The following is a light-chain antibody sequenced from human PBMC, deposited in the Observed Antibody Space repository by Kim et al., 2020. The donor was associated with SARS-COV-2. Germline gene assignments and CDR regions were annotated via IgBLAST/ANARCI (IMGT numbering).Light chain of an antibody. Sequence: DIVMTQSPLSLPVTPGEPASISCRSSQSLLHNNGYNYLDWYLQKPGQSPQLLIYLGSNRASGVPDRFSGSESGTDFTLKISRVEAEDVGVYYCMQALQTPLTFGGGTKVDIK. CDR2: LGS. CDR1: QSLLHNNGYNY. CDR3: MQALQTPLT. V-gene: IGKV2-28*01. J-gene: IGKJ4*01.